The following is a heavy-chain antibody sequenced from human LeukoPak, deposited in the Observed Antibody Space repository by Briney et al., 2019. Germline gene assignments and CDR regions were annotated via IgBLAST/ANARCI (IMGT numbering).Heavy chain of an antibody. D-gene: IGHD6-13*01. CDR2: IYYSGST. Sequence: SETLSLTCTVSGGSISSYYWSWIRQPPGKGLEWIGYIYYSGSTNYNPPLKSRVTISVDTSKNQFSLKLSSVTAADTAVYYCARHQEQQHYYYGMDVWGQGTTVTVSS. V-gene: IGHV4-59*08. J-gene: IGHJ6*02. CDR1: GGSISSYY. CDR3: ARHQEQQHYYYGMDV.